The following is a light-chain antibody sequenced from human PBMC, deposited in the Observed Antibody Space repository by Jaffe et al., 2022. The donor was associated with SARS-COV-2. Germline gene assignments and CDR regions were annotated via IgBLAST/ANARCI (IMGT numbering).Light chain of an antibody. CDR3: AAWDGSLRAWV. CDR1: NSNLGSHY. Sequence: QSVLTQSPSASGTPGQRVTISCSGSNSNLGSHYVFWYQQLPGTAPKVLIYRTDQRPSGVPDRFSGSKSGTSASLAISGLRSEDEADYFCAAWDGSLRAWVFGGGTKVTVL. V-gene: IGLV1-47*01. J-gene: IGLJ3*02. CDR2: RTD.